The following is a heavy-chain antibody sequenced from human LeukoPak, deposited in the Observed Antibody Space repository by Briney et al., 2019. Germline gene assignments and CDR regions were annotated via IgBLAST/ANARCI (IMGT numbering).Heavy chain of an antibody. Sequence: GGSLRLSCAASGFTFSNYAMSWVRQAPAKGLEWVSAISGSGGSTYFADSVKGRFTISRDNSNNTLYLQMYSLRAEDTAVYYCAKDRGCCSGVNCYRFDYWGQGTLVTVSS. CDR2: ISGSGGST. CDR3: AKDRGCCSGVNCYRFDY. V-gene: IGHV3-23*01. J-gene: IGHJ4*02. D-gene: IGHD2-15*01. CDR1: GFTFSNYA.